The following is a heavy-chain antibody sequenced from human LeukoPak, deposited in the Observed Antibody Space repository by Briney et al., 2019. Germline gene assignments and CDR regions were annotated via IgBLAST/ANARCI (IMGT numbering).Heavy chain of an antibody. D-gene: IGHD3-22*01. V-gene: IGHV3-48*01. Sequence: GGSLRLSCAASGFTFSSYSMNWVRQAPGKGLEWVSYISSSSSTIYYADSVKGRFTISRDNAKNSLYLQMNSLRAEDTAVYYCARDESSGYSSRGVFDIWGQGTMVTVSS. CDR2: ISSSSSTI. CDR3: ARDESSGYSSRGVFDI. CDR1: GFTFSSYS. J-gene: IGHJ3*02.